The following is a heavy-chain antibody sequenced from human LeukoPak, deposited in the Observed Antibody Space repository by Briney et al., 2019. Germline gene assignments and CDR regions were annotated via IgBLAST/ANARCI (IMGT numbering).Heavy chain of an antibody. CDR3: AKDQNSGSGSYSNFDY. V-gene: IGHV3-48*03. CDR2: ISSSGSTI. Sequence: GGSLRLSCAASGFTFSSYEMNWVRQAPGKGLEWVSYISSSGSTIYYADSVKGRFTISRDNAKNSLYLQMNNLRAEDTALYYCAKDQNSGSGSYSNFDYWGQGTLVTVSS. CDR1: GFTFSSYE. J-gene: IGHJ4*02. D-gene: IGHD3-10*01.